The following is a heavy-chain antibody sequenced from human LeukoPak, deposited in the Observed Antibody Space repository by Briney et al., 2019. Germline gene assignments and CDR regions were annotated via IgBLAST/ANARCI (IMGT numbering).Heavy chain of an antibody. CDR3: ASDYYDSSGYPLPFDY. V-gene: IGHV4-34*01. D-gene: IGHD3-22*01. CDR2: INHSGST. J-gene: IGHJ4*02. Sequence: TSETLSLTCAVYGGSFSGYYWSWIRQPPGKGLEWIGEINHSGSTNYNPSLKSRVTISVDTSKNQFSLKLSSVTAADTAVYYCASDYYDSSGYPLPFDYWGQGTLVTVSS. CDR1: GGSFSGYY.